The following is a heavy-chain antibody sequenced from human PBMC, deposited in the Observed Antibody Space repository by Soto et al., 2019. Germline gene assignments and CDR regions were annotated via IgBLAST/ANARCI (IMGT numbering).Heavy chain of an antibody. V-gene: IGHV4-30-4*01. J-gene: IGHJ4*02. D-gene: IGHD7-27*01. CDR3: ARGPSGDKVDY. CDR2: IYDSGST. CDR1: GGSISSAYYY. Sequence: SETLSLTCTVSGGSISSAYYYWSWIRQPPGKGLEWIGHIYDSGSTYSNPSLQSQVTISMDTSKNQFSLKLSSVTAADTAVYYCARGPSGDKVDYWGEGTLVTVSS.